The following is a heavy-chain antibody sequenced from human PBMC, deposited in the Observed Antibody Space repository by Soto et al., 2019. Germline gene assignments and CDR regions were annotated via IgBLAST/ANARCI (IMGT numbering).Heavy chain of an antibody. J-gene: IGHJ4*02. CDR3: ARCHSDSMGPGDLDS. CDR1: GGTFSSDA. CDR2: VIPIFPKA. V-gene: IGHV1-69*06. Sequence: QVRLVQSEAEVKKAGSSVKVSCKASGGTFSSDAVTWVRQAPGQGLEWMGGVIPIFPKANYAQTFQGRATITVDKSTSTVYIELNSRKSADTAMYYCARCHSDSMGPGDLDSWGQGTLVTV. D-gene: IGHD3-16*01.